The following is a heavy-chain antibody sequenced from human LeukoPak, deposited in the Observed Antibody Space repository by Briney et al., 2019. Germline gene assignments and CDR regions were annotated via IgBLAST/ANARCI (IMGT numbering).Heavy chain of an antibody. CDR1: GFTFSRYW. J-gene: IGHJ6*02. D-gene: IGHD2-15*01. Sequence: VWSLRLSCAASGFTFSRYWLHWVRQAPGKGLVWVSRIYSHGTTTVYAVSVKGLFTSSRDNAKCTLYLQRNSVRAEDTAVDYCAREWRGHCSGSKCYGGLDVWGQGTTVTVFS. CDR2: IYSHGTTT. CDR3: AREWRGHCSGSKCYGGLDV. V-gene: IGHV3-74*01.